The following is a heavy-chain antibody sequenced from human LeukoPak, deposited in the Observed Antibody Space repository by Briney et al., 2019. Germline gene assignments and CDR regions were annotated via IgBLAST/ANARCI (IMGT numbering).Heavy chain of an antibody. CDR1: GFTFDDYA. CDR3: AKNGWLRSSGLWGDY. CDR2: FSGGDGSP. J-gene: IGHJ4*02. Sequence: GGSLRLSCAASGFTFDDYAMTWFRQAPGKGLEWVSSFSGGDGSPYHADSVKGRFTISRDNSKSTLYLQMNSLRAEDTAIYYCAKNGWLRSSGLWGDYWGQGALVTVSS. D-gene: IGHD5-12*01. V-gene: IGHV3-23*01.